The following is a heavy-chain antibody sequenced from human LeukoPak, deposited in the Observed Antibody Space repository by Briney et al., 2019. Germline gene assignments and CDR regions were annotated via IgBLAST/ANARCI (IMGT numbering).Heavy chain of an antibody. CDR1: GFTFSDYY. CDR2: ISSSGSTI. Sequence: GGSLRLSCAASGFTFSDYYMSWIRQAPGKGLEWVSYISSSGSTIYYADSVKGRFTISRDNAKNSLYLQMNSLRAENTAVYYCARDKGIMVPAFDIWGQGTMVTVSS. J-gene: IGHJ3*02. V-gene: IGHV3-11*01. D-gene: IGHD2-8*01. CDR3: ARDKGIMVPAFDI.